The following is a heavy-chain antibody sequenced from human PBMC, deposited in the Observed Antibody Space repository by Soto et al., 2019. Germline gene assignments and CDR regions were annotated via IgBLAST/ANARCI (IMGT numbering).Heavy chain of an antibody. CDR3: TTSNLNYAMDV. CDR2: FDPEYGGT. CDR1: GYALTALS. J-gene: IGHJ6*02. V-gene: IGHV1-24*01. Sequence: GASVKVSCKVSGYALTALSIHWVRLGPGKGLEWMGSFDPEYGGTIYAHKFQGRVTMTEDTSTETAYMELSSLRIEDTAVYFCTTSNLNYAMDVWGQGITVTVSS.